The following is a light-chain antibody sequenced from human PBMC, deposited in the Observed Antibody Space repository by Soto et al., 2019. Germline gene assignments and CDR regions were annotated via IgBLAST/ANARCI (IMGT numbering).Light chain of an antibody. J-gene: IGLJ1*01. Sequence: QSVLTQPASVSGSRGQSVTISCTGTSSDVGGYDYVSWYQQHPGKAPKCMIYEVTNRPSGVSHRFSGSKSGNTASLTISGLQAEDAASYYCSSYTTTRPYLLGTGTKVTV. CDR1: SSDVGGYDY. CDR3: SSYTTTRPYL. V-gene: IGLV2-14*01. CDR2: EVT.